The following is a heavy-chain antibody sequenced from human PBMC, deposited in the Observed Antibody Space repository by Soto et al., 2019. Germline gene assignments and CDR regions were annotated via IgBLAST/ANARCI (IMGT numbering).Heavy chain of an antibody. D-gene: IGHD6-13*01. Sequence: QVQLQESGPGLVKPSGTLSLTCAVSGDSISSSNWWTWVRQPPGKGLEWIGEIYHSGSTNYNPSLKSRVTMAVHKSINQFSLKLTSVTAADTAVYYCARGGNIAAAGTIYLDSWGQGTLVTVSS. CDR1: GDSISSSNW. CDR2: IYHSGST. J-gene: IGHJ4*02. V-gene: IGHV4-4*02. CDR3: ARGGNIAAAGTIYLDS.